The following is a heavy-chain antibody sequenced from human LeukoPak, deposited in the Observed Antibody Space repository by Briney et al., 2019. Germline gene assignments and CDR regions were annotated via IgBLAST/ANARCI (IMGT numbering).Heavy chain of an antibody. V-gene: IGHV4-39*07. CDR1: GGSISSSSYY. Sequence: SETLSLTCTVSGGSISSSSYYWGWIRQPPGKGLEWMGSIYYSGSTYYNPSLKSRVTISVDTSKNQFSLKLSSVTAADTAVYYCARDLYVYMDVWGKGTTVTVSS. D-gene: IGHD3-16*01. J-gene: IGHJ6*03. CDR2: IYYSGST. CDR3: ARDLYVYMDV.